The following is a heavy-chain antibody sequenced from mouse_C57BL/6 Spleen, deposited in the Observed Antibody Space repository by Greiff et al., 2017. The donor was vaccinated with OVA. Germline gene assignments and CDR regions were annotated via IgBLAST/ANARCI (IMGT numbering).Heavy chain of an antibody. D-gene: IGHD1-1*01. J-gene: IGHJ1*03. CDR1: GYTFTSYG. Sequence: QVQLQQSGAELARPGASVKLSCKASGYTFTSYGISWVKQRTGQGLEWIGEIYPRSGNTYYNEKFKGKATLTADKSSSTAYMELRSLTSEGSAVYFWARFYYYGSSHWYFDVWGTGTTVTVSS. V-gene: IGHV1-81*01. CDR3: ARFYYYGSSHWYFDV. CDR2: IYPRSGNT.